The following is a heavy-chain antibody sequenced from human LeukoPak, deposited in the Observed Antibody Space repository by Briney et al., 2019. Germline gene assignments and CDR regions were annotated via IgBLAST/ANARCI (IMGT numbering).Heavy chain of an antibody. CDR2: INPNSGGT. CDR1: GYTFTCYY. Sequence: ASVKVSCKASGYTFTCYYMHWVRQAPGQGLEWRGWINPNSGGTNYAQKFQGRVTMTRDTSISTAYMELSRLRSDDTAVYYCARDQSITGELLRDWFDPWGQGTLVTVSS. CDR3: ARDQSITGELLRDWFDP. J-gene: IGHJ5*02. V-gene: IGHV1-2*02. D-gene: IGHD1-26*01.